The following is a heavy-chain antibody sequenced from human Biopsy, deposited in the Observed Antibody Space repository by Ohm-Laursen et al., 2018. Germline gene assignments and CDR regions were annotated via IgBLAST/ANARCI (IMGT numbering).Heavy chain of an antibody. J-gene: IGHJ4*02. V-gene: IGHV4-59*02. Sequence: SDTLSLTCTVSGDSVTKYYWGWIRQPPGKGLEWIGHISYTGYTSYNASLKSRVTISVDTSRNHFSLRLSSLTAADTAVYYCARGSNDFGGLYFPRWGQGTLLTVSS. CDR2: ISYTGYT. D-gene: IGHD4-23*01. CDR1: GDSVTKYY. CDR3: ARGSNDFGGLYFPR.